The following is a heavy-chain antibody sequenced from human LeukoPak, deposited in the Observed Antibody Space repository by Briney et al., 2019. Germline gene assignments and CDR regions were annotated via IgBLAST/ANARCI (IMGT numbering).Heavy chain of an antibody. J-gene: IGHJ4*02. CDR2: ISHTGST. V-gene: IGHV4-39*01. CDR3: ARLTFYYDGSGYYFDY. D-gene: IGHD3-22*01. Sequence: KPSETLSFTCTVPGVSFSSTSYYWAWIRQPPGRGLEWIGSISHTGSTYYNPSLKSRVTISVDTSKNQFSLRLSSVTAADTTLHYSARLTFYYDGSGYYFDYWGQGTLVTVSS. CDR1: GVSFSSTSYY.